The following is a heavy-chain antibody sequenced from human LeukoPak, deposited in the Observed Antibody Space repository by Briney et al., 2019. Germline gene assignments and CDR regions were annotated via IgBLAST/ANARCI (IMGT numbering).Heavy chain of an antibody. J-gene: IGHJ4*02. Sequence: SSETLSLTCTVSGGSISSYYWSWIRQPPGKGLEWIGYIYYSGSTNYNPSLKSRVTISVDTSKNQFSLKLSSVTAADTAVYYCASISQQLSLDYWGQGTLVTVSS. CDR2: IYYSGST. CDR1: GGSISSYY. V-gene: IGHV4-59*01. D-gene: IGHD6-13*01. CDR3: ASISQQLSLDY.